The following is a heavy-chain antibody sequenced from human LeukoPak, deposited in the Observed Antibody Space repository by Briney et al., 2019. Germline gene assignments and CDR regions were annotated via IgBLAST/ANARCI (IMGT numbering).Heavy chain of an antibody. Sequence: ASVKVSCKASGYTFTSYGISWVRQAPGQGLEWMGWISAYNGNTNYAQKLQGRVTMTTDTSTNTAYMELRSLRSDDTAVYYCARADMSEGTSHFDYWGQGTLVTVSS. CDR2: ISAYNGNT. CDR3: ARADMSEGTSHFDY. J-gene: IGHJ4*02. CDR1: GYTFTSYG. V-gene: IGHV1-18*01. D-gene: IGHD1-7*01.